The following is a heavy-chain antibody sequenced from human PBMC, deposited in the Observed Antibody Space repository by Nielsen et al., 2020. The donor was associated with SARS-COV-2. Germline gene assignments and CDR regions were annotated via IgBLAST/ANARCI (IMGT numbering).Heavy chain of an antibody. V-gene: IGHV4-39*07. D-gene: IGHD6-19*01. CDR2: IYYSGST. Sequence: SETLSLTCTVPGGSISSSSYYWGWIRQPPGKGLEWIGSIYYSGSTYYNTSLKSRVTISVDTSKNQFSLKLSSVTAADTAVYYCAIAVAGPWDYYYYGMDVWGQGTTVTVSS. CDR1: GGSISSSSYY. CDR3: AIAVAGPWDYYYYGMDV. J-gene: IGHJ6*02.